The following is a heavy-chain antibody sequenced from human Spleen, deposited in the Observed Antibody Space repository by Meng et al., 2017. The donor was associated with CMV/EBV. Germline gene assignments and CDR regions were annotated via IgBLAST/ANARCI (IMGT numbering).Heavy chain of an antibody. CDR1: GGSISSYY. CDR2: IYTSGST. CDR3: ASQGYYDFWSGYSGWFDP. D-gene: IGHD3-3*01. V-gene: IGHV4-4*07. Sequence: QVQLQESGPGLVKPSXXLSLTCTVSGGSISSYYWSWIRQPAGKGLEWIGRIYTSGSTNYNPSLKSRVTMSVDTSKNQFSLKLSSVTAADTAVYYCASQGYYDFWSGYSGWFDPWGQGTLVTVSS. J-gene: IGHJ5*02.